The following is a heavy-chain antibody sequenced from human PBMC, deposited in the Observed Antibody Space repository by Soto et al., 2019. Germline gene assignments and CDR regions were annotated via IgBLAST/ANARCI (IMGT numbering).Heavy chain of an antibody. J-gene: IGHJ5*02. CDR1: GYSFTSYW. V-gene: IGHV5-51*01. CDR2: IYPGDSDT. D-gene: IGHD2-15*01. CDR3: GRPYENGGNTAFDA. Sequence: GESLKISCQSSGYSFTSYWIGWVRQTPEKGLEWMGMIYPGDSDTRYSPSFQGQVTISADKSINTAYLQWSSLKASDTAMYYCGRPYENGGNTAFDAWGQGTLVTVSS.